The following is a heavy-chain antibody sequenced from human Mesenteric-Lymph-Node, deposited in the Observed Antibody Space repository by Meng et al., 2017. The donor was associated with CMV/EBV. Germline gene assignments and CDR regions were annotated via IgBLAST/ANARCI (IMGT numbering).Heavy chain of an antibody. V-gene: IGHV3-48*03. D-gene: IGHD4-17*01. CDR2: ISSSGSTI. CDR3: ARAARTVTTVPPYYYYYYGMDV. J-gene: IGHJ6*02. CDR1: GFTFSSYE. Sequence: GGSLRLSCAASGFTFSSYEMNWVRQAPGKGLEWVSYISSSGSTIYYADSVKGRFTISRDNAKNSLYLQMNSLRAEDTAVYYCARAARTVTTVPPYYYYYYGMDVWGQGTTVTVSS.